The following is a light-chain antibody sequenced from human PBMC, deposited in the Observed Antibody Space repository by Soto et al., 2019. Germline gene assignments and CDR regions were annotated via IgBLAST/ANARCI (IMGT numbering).Light chain of an antibody. J-gene: IGKJ4*01. CDR3: QQSLSNPRT. Sequence: DIQLTQSPSFLSPSIGESVTITCRASQVISTSLAWYQVKPGKAPKLLIYAASTLESGVPSRFSATVSGTEFSLTISNLQPEDSATYYCQQSLSNPRTFGGGTRVDIQ. CDR2: AAS. V-gene: IGKV1-9*01. CDR1: QVISTS.